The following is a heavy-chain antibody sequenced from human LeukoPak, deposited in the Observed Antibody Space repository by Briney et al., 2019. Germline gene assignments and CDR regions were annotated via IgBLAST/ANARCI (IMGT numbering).Heavy chain of an antibody. J-gene: IGHJ5*02. CDR3: ARDSLGTSSGWFDP. D-gene: IGHD6-19*01. CDR1: GFTFNTYG. CDR2: IWSDGINK. V-gene: IGHV3-33*01. Sequence: PGGSLRLSCAASGFTFNTYGIHWVRQAPGEGLEWVAVIWSDGINKHYADSVKGRFTISRDNSKNTLYLQMNSLRAGDTAVYYCARDSLGTSSGWFDPWGPGTLVTVSS.